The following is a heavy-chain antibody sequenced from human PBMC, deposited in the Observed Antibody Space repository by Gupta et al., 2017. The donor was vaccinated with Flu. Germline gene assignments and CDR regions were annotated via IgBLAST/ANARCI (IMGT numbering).Heavy chain of an antibody. D-gene: IGHD7-27*01. CDR3: ARGRDWGSTYHFDY. Sequence: RKDIHWGRRATGKGIEWMGWINPNRGNTGYAQKFQGRGTRTRNTSIRTAYMELSSLRSEDTAVDYGARGRDWGSTYHFDYWGQGTRVTVSS. V-gene: IGHV1-8*01. J-gene: IGHJ4*02. CDR2: INPNRGNT. CDR1: RKD.